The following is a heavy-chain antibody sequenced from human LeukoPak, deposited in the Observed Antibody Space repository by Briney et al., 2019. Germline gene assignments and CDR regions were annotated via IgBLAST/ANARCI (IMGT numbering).Heavy chain of an antibody. CDR1: GGSISSYY. V-gene: IGHV4-39*01. D-gene: IGHD6-13*01. CDR2: IYYSGST. CDR3: ASATSSSSSWLIY. J-gene: IGHJ4*02. Sequence: SETLSLTCTVSGGSISSYYWGWIRQPPGKGLEWIGSIYYSGSTYYNPSLKSRVTISIDTSKNQFSLELSSVTTADTAVYYCASATSSSSSWLIYWGQGTLVTVSS.